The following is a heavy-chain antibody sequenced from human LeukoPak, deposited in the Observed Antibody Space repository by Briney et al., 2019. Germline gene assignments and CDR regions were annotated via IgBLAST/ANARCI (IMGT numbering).Heavy chain of an antibody. V-gene: IGHV1-69*05. D-gene: IGHD1-1*01. CDR1: GGTFSSYA. Sequence: SVKVSCKASGGTFSSYAISWVRQAPGQGLEWMGGIIPIFGTANYAQKFQGRVTITTDESTSTAYMELSSLRSEDTAVYYCARIRPVTTGLKGYYFDYWGQGTLVTVSS. J-gene: IGHJ4*02. CDR2: IIPIFGTA. CDR3: ARIRPVTTGLKGYYFDY.